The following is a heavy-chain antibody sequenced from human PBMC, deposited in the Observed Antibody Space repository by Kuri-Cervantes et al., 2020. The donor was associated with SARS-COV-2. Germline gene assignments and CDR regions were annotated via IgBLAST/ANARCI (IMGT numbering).Heavy chain of an antibody. CDR1: GFTFSNYG. CDR3: AKDPGTMARGHYYYGMDV. D-gene: IGHD3-10*01. V-gene: IGHV3-30*18. CDR2: ISYNGSNE. J-gene: IGHJ6*02. Sequence: GGSLRLSCAASGFTFSNYGIHWVRQAPGKGLEWVAVISYNGSNEYYADSVKGRFTISRDNSKNTLYLQVNSLRAEDTSVYYCAKDPGTMARGHYYYGMDVWGQGTTVTVSS.